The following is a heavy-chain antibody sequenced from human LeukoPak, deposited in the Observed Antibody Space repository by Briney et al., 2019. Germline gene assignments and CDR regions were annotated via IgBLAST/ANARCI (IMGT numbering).Heavy chain of an antibody. CDR2: INPNSGGT. J-gene: IGHJ6*03. Sequence: ASVKVSCKASGYTFTGYYMHWVRQAPGQGLEWMGWINPNSGGTNYAQKFQGRVTMTRDTSISTAYMELSRLRSDDTAVYYCARCKWNVVRGTYYYYMDVWGKGTTVTIS. D-gene: IGHD3-10*01. V-gene: IGHV1-2*02. CDR3: ARCKWNVVRGTYYYYMDV. CDR1: GYTFTGYY.